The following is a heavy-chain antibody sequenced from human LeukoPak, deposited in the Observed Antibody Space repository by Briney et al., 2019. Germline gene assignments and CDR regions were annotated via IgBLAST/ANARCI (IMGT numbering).Heavy chain of an antibody. J-gene: IGHJ4*02. CDR1: GGSISSYY. V-gene: IGHV4-59*01. D-gene: IGHD1-26*01. CDR2: IYYSGST. CDR3: ARHASGSYYVEY. Sequence: TSETLSLTCTVSGGSISSYYWSWIRQPPGKGLEWIGYIYYSGSTNYNPSLKSRVTISVDTSKNQFSLKLSSVTAADTAVYYCARHASGSYYVEYWGQGTLVTVSS.